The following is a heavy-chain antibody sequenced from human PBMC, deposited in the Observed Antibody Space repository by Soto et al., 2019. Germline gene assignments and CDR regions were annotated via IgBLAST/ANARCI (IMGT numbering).Heavy chain of an antibody. J-gene: IGHJ6*02. V-gene: IGHV4-59*01. CDR1: GGSISSYY. D-gene: IGHD6-13*01. CDR2: IYYSGST. Sequence: QVQLQESGPGLVKPSETLSLTCTVSGGSISSYYWSWIRQPPGKGLEWIGYIYYSGSTNYNPSLNSRVTISVDTSKNQFSLKLSSVTAADTAVYYCARDLLAAAGTDYYYGMDVWGQGTTVTVSS. CDR3: ARDLLAAAGTDYYYGMDV.